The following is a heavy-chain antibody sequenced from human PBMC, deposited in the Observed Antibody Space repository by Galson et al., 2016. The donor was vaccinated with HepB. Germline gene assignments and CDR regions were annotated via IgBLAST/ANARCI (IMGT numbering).Heavy chain of an antibody. V-gene: IGHV3-74*01. Sequence: SLRLSCAASGFPFSRYWMHWVRQAPGKGLVWVSRINSDGSSTIYAGSVRGRFTISRDNSKNTLYLQMNSLRAEDTAVYYCARFIASPWNDYYYYGMDVWGKGTTVTVSS. D-gene: IGHD1-1*01. CDR3: ARFIASPWNDYYYYGMDV. J-gene: IGHJ6*04. CDR2: INSDGSST. CDR1: GFPFSRYW.